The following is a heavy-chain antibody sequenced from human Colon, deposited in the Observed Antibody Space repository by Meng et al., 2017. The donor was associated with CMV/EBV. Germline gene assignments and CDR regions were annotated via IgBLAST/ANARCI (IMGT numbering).Heavy chain of an antibody. CDR3: AHLRGGYRGYEMRGAEFDH. CDR2: ITSSGSTI. Sequence: GESLKISCAASGFSFSNYVMSWVRQAPGKGLEWVSDITSSGSTIYYADSVKGRFTVSRDNAKNSLYLQINSLRAEDTAVYYRAHLRGGYRGYEMRGAEFDHWGQGTLVTVSS. D-gene: IGHD5-12*01. CDR1: GFSFSNYV. V-gene: IGHV3-48*03. J-gene: IGHJ4*02.